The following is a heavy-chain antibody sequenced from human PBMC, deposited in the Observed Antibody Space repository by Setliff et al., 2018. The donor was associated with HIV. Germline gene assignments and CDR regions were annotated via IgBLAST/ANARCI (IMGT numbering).Heavy chain of an antibody. CDR3: ARGRAAYVAVAVMGSWFDP. CDR1: GYSISSGYY. V-gene: IGHV4-38-2*02. J-gene: IGHJ5*02. CDR2: IYHSGST. Sequence: PSETLSLTCTVSGYSISSGYYWGWIRQPPGKGLEWIANIYHSGSTYYNPSLKSRVTISLDTSKNHFSLKLSSVTAADTAVYYCARGRAAYVAVAVMGSWFDPWGQGTLVTVSS. D-gene: IGHD6-19*01.